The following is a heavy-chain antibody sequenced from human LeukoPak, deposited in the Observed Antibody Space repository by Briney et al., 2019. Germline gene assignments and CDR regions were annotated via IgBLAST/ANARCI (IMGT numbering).Heavy chain of an antibody. D-gene: IGHD2/OR15-2a*01. CDR1: GFTFSNYG. CDR3: AKDDGNNAKLLLDY. CDR2: ISSSGNST. Sequence: GGSLRLSCAASGFTFSNYGMSWVRQAPGKGLEWVSDISSSGNSTYYADSVKGRFTISRDNSKNTLYLQMNGLRAEDTAIYYCAKDDGNNAKLLLDYWGQGTLVTVSS. J-gene: IGHJ4*02. V-gene: IGHV3-23*01.